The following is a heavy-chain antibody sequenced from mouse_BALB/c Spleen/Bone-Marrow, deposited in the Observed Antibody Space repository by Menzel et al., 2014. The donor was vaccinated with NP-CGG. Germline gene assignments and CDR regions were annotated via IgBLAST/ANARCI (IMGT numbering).Heavy chain of an antibody. J-gene: IGHJ3*01. D-gene: IGHD1-1*01. V-gene: IGHV1-82*01. CDR1: GYAFSSSW. Sequence: VQLQQSGPELVKPGASVKISCRASGYAFSSSWMNWVMQRPGQGLEWIGRIYPGDGDTNYNGNFKGKATLTADKSSSTAYMQLSSLTSVDSAVYFCARTYGSSYFVYWGQGTLVTVSA. CDR3: ARTYGSSYFVY. CDR2: IYPGDGDT.